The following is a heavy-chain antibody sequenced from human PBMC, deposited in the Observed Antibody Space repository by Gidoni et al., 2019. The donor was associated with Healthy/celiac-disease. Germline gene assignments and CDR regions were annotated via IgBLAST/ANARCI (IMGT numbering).Heavy chain of an antibody. Sequence: RQAPGKGLEWVSGISWNSGSIGYADSVKGRFTISRDNAKNSLYLQMNSLRAEDTALYYCAKDMGRVLPPGDAFDIWGQGTMVTVSS. J-gene: IGHJ3*02. CDR2: ISWNSGSI. D-gene: IGHD2-15*01. CDR3: AKDMGRVLPPGDAFDI. V-gene: IGHV3-9*01.